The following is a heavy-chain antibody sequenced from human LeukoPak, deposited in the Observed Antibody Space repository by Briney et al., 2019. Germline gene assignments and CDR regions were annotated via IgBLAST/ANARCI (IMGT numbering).Heavy chain of an antibody. V-gene: IGHV4-61*02. Sequence: SETLSLTCTVSGGPISSGSYYWSWIRQPAGKGLEWIGRIYTSGSTNYNPSLKSRVTISVDTSKNQFSLKLSSVTAADTAVYYCARDRDIVVVVAATPKRYNWFDPWGQGTLVTVSS. J-gene: IGHJ5*02. CDR2: IYTSGST. CDR1: GGPISSGSYY. CDR3: ARDRDIVVVVAATPKRYNWFDP. D-gene: IGHD2-15*01.